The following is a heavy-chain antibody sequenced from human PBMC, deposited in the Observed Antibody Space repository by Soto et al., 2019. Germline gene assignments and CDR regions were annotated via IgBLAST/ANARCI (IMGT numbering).Heavy chain of an antibody. Sequence: ASVKVSCKASGYTFTGYYMHWVRQAPGQGLEWMGWINPDNGNTKSSQKFQDRVIITRDTSASTAYMDLSSLRSEDTAAYYCARGIATGQLDPWGQGTLVTVSS. CDR3: ARGIATGQLDP. CDR1: GYTFTGYY. J-gene: IGHJ5*02. D-gene: IGHD2-15*01. CDR2: INPDNGNT. V-gene: IGHV1-3*01.